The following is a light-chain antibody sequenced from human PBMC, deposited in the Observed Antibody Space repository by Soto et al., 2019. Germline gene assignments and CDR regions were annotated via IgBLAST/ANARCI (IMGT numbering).Light chain of an antibody. CDR3: QQYGSSPWT. CDR2: GAS. CDR1: QSVSRSY. J-gene: IGKJ1*01. V-gene: IGKV3-20*01. Sequence: EIVLTQSAGTLSLSPGERATRSCRASQSVSRSYLAWYQQKPGQAPRLLIYGASSRATGIPDRFSGSGSGTDFTLTISRLEPEDFAVYYCQQYGSSPWTFGQGTKVDIK.